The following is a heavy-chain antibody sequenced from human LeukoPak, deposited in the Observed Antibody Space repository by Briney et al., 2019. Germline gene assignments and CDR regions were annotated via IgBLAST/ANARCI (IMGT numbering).Heavy chain of an antibody. CDR2: ISYDGSNK. V-gene: IGHV3-30-3*01. Sequence: GGSLRLSCAASGFTFSNYTIHWVRQAPGKGLEWVAVISYDGSNKNYADPVKGRFTISRDNSKNTLYLQMNSLRTEDTAVYYCARGPTYYDILTGYTIWGQGTLVTVSS. CDR1: GFTFSNYT. J-gene: IGHJ4*02. D-gene: IGHD3-9*01. CDR3: ARGPTYYDILTGYTI.